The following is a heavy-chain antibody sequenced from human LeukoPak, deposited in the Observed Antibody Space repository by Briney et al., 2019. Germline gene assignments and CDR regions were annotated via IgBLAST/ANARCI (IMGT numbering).Heavy chain of an antibody. D-gene: IGHD1-7*01. CDR3: AKNPGYNWNYGYSDY. Sequence: PGWSLSLSCAASGFTFSNYATNWVRQAPGKGLEWVSGVSGGGGITGYPDSVKGRFTISRDNSKNNLYLQMNSLRAEDTAVYYCAKNPGYNWNYGYSDYWGQGTLVTVSS. J-gene: IGHJ4*02. CDR2: VSGGGGIT. CDR1: GFTFSNYA. V-gene: IGHV3-23*01.